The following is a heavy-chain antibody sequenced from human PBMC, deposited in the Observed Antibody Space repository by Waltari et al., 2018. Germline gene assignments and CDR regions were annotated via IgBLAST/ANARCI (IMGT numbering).Heavy chain of an antibody. J-gene: IGHJ1*01. CDR2: FDPEDGET. CDR3: ATVARFYYDSSGYYYYYFQH. CDR1: GYTLTELS. V-gene: IGHV1-24*01. D-gene: IGHD3-22*01. Sequence: QVQLVQSGAEVKKPGASVKVSGKVSGYTLTELSMPWVRQAPGKGLEWMGGFDPEDGETIYAQKFQGRVTMTEDTSTDTAYMELSSLRSEDTAVYYCATVARFYYDSSGYYYYYFQHWGQGTLVTVSS.